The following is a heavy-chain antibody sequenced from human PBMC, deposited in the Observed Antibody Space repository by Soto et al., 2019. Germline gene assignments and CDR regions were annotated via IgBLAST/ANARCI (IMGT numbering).Heavy chain of an antibody. CDR1: GYTFTSYY. CDR3: ARVGGYSYGGVDY. J-gene: IGHJ4*02. CDR2: INPSGGST. V-gene: IGHV1-46*01. Sequence: QVQLVQSGAEVKKPGASVKVSCKASGYTFTSYYMHWVRQAPGQGLEWMGIINPSGGSTTYARKFQGRVTMTRDTCTSTVYMELSRLRSEDTAVYYCARVGGYSYGGVDYWGQGTLVTVSS. D-gene: IGHD5-18*01.